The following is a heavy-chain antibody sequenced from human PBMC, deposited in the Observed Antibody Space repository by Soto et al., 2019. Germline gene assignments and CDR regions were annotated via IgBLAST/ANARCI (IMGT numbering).Heavy chain of an antibody. CDR2: IKKDGSET. CDR1: GFTFTDYW. Sequence: EVHLVESGGGLVQPGGSLRLSCEASGFTFTDYWMTWVRQAPGKGLEWVANIKKDGSETYYVESVRGRFTISRDNAKNSLFLQMNSLGGEDTAVYYCAKGQWLDDHWGQGTLVTVSS. CDR3: AKGQWLDDH. V-gene: IGHV3-7*01. D-gene: IGHD6-19*01. J-gene: IGHJ4*02.